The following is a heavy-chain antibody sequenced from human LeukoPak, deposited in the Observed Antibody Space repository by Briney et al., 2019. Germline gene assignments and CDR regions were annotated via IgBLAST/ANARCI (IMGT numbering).Heavy chain of an antibody. CDR2: ISGSGGST. Sequence: GGSLRLSCAASGFTFSSHAMSWVRQAPGKGPEWVSAISGSGGSTYYADSVRGRFTISRDNPKNTLYLQMNSLRAEDTAVYYCARDRDSSGYYDHWGQGTLVTVTS. J-gene: IGHJ4*02. CDR3: ARDRDSSGYYDH. CDR1: GFTFSSHA. D-gene: IGHD3-22*01. V-gene: IGHV3-23*01.